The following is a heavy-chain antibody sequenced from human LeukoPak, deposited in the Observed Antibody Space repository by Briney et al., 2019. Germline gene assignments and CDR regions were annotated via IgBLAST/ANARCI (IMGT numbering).Heavy chain of an antibody. CDR1: GFTFDDYA. CDR2: ISWNSGSI. Sequence: PGGSLRLSCAASGFTFDDYAMHWVRQAPGKGLEWVSGISWNSGSIGYADSVKGRFTISRDNAKNSLYLQMNSLRAEDTALYYCAKGPDATYYGSGSYSFDYWGQGTLVTVSS. V-gene: IGHV3-9*01. CDR3: AKGPDATYYGSGSYSFDY. J-gene: IGHJ4*02. D-gene: IGHD3-10*01.